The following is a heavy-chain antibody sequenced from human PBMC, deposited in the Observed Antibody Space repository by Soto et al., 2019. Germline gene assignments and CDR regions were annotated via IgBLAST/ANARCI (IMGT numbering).Heavy chain of an antibody. CDR1: GDSIDSGDHY. V-gene: IGHV4-31*03. Sequence: PSETLSLTCTVSGDSIDSGDHYWSWIRQHPGKGLEWMGLIFFTGDTFNNTSFRSRLTMSVDTSKNQFSLRLSSVTAADTAVYYCAKDSYGSGTDYFYGMDVRGQGTTVTVSS. CDR2: IFFTGDT. D-gene: IGHD3-10*01. J-gene: IGHJ6*02. CDR3: AKDSYGSGTDYFYGMDV.